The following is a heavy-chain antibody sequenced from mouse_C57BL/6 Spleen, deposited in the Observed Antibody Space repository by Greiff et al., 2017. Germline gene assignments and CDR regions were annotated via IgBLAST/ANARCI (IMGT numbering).Heavy chain of an antibody. CDR3: ARALGYYGSFYFDY. J-gene: IGHJ2*01. V-gene: IGHV3-6*01. CDR2: ISYDGSN. D-gene: IGHD1-1*01. CDR1: GYSITSGYY. Sequence: EVQLQQSGPGLVKPSQSLSLTCSVTGYSITSGYYWNWIRQFPGNKLEWMGYISYDGSNNYNPSLKNRISITRDTSKNQFFLKLNSVTTEDTATYYCARALGYYGSFYFDYWGQGTTLTVSS.